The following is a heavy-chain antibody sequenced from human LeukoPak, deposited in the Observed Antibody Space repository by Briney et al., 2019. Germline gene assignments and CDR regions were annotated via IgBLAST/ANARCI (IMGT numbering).Heavy chain of an antibody. CDR2: IRSSGITI. J-gene: IGHJ4*02. D-gene: IGHD1-1*01. CDR1: GFTFSSFE. Sequence: GGSLRLSCAASGFTFSSFEMNWVRQAPGKGLEWLTYIRSSGITIYYADSVKGRFTISRDNAKNSLYLQMNSLRAEDTAVYYWGRKSTTTCCFWGQGTLVTVSS. V-gene: IGHV3-48*03. CDR3: GRKSTTTCCF.